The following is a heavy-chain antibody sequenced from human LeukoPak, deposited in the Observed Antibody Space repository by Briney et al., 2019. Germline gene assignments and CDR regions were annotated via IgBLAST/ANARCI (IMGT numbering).Heavy chain of an antibody. V-gene: IGHV3-23*01. Sequence: SGGSLRLSCVASGFFFSNYDMNWVRQAPGKGLEWVSGISSSGGSTCYADSVKGRFTISRDNSKNAVYLQMNSLRGEDTAIYYCARGVTVTTDFWGQGTLVTVSS. CDR3: ARGVTVTTDF. J-gene: IGHJ4*02. D-gene: IGHD4-17*01. CDR2: ISSSGGST. CDR1: GFFFSNYD.